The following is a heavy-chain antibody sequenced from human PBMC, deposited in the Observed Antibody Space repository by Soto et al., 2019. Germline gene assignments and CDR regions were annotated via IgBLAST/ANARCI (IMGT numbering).Heavy chain of an antibody. Sequence: QVQLVQSGAEVKKPGASVKVSCKASGYSFTSYDINWVRQATGQGLEWMGWMNPNSGNTGYAQKFQGRVTMTRNTPISTAYMELSSLTSEDTAVYYCASVCMASSSEDFRHWGEGTLVTVSS. CDR3: ASVCMASSSEDFRH. CDR2: MNPNSGNT. CDR1: GYSFTSYD. D-gene: IGHD6-6*01. V-gene: IGHV1-8*01. J-gene: IGHJ1*01.